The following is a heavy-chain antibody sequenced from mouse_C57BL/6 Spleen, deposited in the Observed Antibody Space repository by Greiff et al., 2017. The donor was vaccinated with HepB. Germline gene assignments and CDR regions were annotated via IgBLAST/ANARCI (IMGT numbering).Heavy chain of an antibody. V-gene: IGHV5-17*01. J-gene: IGHJ4*01. Sequence: EVHLVESGGGLVKPGGSLKLSCAASGFTFSDYGMHWVRQAPEKGLEWVAYISSGSSTIYYADTVKGRFTISRDNAKNTLFLQMTSLRSEDTAMYYCARVIDYYGSSFYYAMDYWGQGTSVTVSS. CDR3: ARVIDYYGSSFYYAMDY. D-gene: IGHD1-1*01. CDR2: ISSGSSTI. CDR1: GFTFSDYG.